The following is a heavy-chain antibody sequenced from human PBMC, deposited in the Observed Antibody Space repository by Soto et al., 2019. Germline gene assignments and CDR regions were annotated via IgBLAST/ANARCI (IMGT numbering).Heavy chain of an antibody. D-gene: IGHD2-15*01. V-gene: IGHV4-4*07. Sequence: SENLSLTCTVSGGTISSYYWSWIRQPAGKGLEWIGRIYTSGSTNYNPSLKSRVTMSVDTSKNQFSLKLSSVTAADTAVYYCAKYRRTDAEGYTLDFWGQGTLVTVSS. CDR1: GGTISSYY. CDR3: AKYRRTDAEGYTLDF. CDR2: IYTSGST. J-gene: IGHJ4*02.